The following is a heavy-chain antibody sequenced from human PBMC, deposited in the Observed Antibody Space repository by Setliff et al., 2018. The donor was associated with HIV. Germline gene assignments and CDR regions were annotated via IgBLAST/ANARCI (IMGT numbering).Heavy chain of an antibody. J-gene: IGHJ4*02. V-gene: IGHV1-46*01. CDR2: INPSGGST. Sequence: ASVKVSCKASGYTFTNYYIHWVRQAPGQGLEWMGIINPSGGSTSYAQKFQGRVTMTRDTSTSTVYMELSSLRSEDTAVYYCAREAPDDYFDHWGPGTLVTVSS. CDR1: GYTFTNYY. CDR3: AREAPDDYFDH.